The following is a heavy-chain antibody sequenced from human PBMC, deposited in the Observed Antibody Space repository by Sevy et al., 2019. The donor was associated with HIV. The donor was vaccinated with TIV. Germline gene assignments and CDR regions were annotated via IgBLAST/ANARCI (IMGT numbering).Heavy chain of an antibody. CDR2: IKQDGSEK. Sequence: GGSLRLSCTASGFTFSTYWMTWVRQAPGKGLEWVANIKQDGSEKYYVDSVKGRFTISRDNAKNSLYLQVNSLRAEDTAVYYCARDWGSVHWGQGTLVTVSS. J-gene: IGHJ4*02. CDR1: GFTFSTYW. D-gene: IGHD3-16*01. V-gene: IGHV3-7*01. CDR3: ARDWGSVH.